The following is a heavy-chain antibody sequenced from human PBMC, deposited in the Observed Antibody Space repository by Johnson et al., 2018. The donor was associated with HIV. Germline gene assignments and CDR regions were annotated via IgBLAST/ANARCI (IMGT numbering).Heavy chain of an antibody. CDR3: ARACRDGYTCDVYDI. CDR1: GFSVSNYY. D-gene: IGHD5-24*01. J-gene: IGHJ3*02. Sequence: VQLVESGGTLVQPGGSLRLSCAASGFSVSNYYMSWVRQAPGKGLEWVSVIFSDGTTYYADSVKGRFTISRDNSKNTLFLQMNSLRAEDTTVFYCARACRDGYTCDVYDIWGQGTMVTVSS. CDR2: IFSDGTT. V-gene: IGHV3-66*01.